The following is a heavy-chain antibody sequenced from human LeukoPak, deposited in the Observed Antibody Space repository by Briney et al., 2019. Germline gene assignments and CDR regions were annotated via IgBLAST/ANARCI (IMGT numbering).Heavy chain of an antibody. J-gene: IGHJ5*02. Sequence: ASVKVSCKASGYTFTGYYMYWVRQAPGQGLEWMGWINPNSGGTNYAQKFQGRVTMTRDTSISTAYMELSRLRSDDTAVYYCARDYDMHNWFDPWGQGTLVTVSS. CDR1: GYTFTGYY. CDR2: INPNSGGT. D-gene: IGHD3-9*01. V-gene: IGHV1-2*02. CDR3: ARDYDMHNWFDP.